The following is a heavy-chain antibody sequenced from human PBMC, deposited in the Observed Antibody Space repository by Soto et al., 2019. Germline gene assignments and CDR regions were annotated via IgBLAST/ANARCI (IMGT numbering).Heavy chain of an antibody. D-gene: IGHD5-12*01. CDR2: IIPIFGTA. V-gene: IGHV1-69*12. CDR3: ARVGGYDDPHPFFDL. J-gene: IGHJ2*01. Sequence: QVQLVQSGAEVKKPGSSVKVSCKASGGTFSSYAISWVRQAPGQGLEWMGGIIPIFGTANYAQKFQGRVTITADESTSTAYMELSSLRAADTAVYYCARVGGYDDPHPFFDLWGRGTLVTVSS. CDR1: GGTFSSYA.